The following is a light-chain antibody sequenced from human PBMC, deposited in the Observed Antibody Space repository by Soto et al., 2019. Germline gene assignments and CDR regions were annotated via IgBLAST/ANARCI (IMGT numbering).Light chain of an antibody. V-gene: IGLV2-18*02. CDR3: TSYTSSTTPCG. CDR1: SSDVGSNNR. Sequence: QSVLTQPPSVSGSPGQSVTISCTGTSSDVGSNNRVSWYQQPPGTAPKLMIYEVSNQPSGVPDRFSGSKSGNTASLTISGLRAEDEADYYCTSYTSSTTPCGFGTGTKVTVL. CDR2: EVS. J-gene: IGLJ1*01.